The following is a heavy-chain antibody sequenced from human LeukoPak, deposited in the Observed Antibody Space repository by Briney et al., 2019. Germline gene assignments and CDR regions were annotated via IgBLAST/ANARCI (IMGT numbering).Heavy chain of an antibody. CDR2: IYHSGST. V-gene: IGHV4-38-2*02. Sequence: SETLSLTCTVSGYSISSGYYWGWIRQPPGKGLEWIGSIYHSGSTYYNPSLKSRVTIAVDTSKNQFSLKLSSVTAADTAVYYCAKHRYYYRSGSYYGAPYYMDVWGKGTTVTISS. CDR3: AKHRYYYRSGSYYGAPYYMDV. D-gene: IGHD3-10*01. J-gene: IGHJ6*03. CDR1: GYSISSGYY.